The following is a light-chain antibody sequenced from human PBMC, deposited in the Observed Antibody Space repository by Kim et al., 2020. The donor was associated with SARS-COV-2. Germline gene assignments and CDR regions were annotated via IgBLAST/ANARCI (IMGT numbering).Light chain of an antibody. CDR1: ELGDKY. CDR2: QDT. J-gene: IGLJ2*01. CDR3: QAWDSGTAVV. V-gene: IGLV3-1*01. Sequence: VSPGQTARITCSGDELGDKYVFWYQQKPGQSPLLVIYQDTKRPSGIPERFSASNSGNTATLTISGTQATDEADYYCQAWDSGTAVVFGGGTQLTVL.